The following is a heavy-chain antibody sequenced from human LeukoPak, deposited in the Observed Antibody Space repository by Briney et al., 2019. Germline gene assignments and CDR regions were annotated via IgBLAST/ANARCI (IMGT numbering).Heavy chain of an antibody. V-gene: IGHV5-51*01. CDR3: ARHPDYGDYVGADYGMDV. CDR2: IYPHDSET. Sequence: GESLKISCRASGYSFANDWIGWVRQMPGKGLEYMGIIYPHDSETRYSRSFQGQVTISADTSISTAYLQWSSLKASDTAMYYCARHPDYGDYVGADYGMDVWGQGTTVTVSS. D-gene: IGHD4-17*01. J-gene: IGHJ6*02. CDR1: GYSFANDW.